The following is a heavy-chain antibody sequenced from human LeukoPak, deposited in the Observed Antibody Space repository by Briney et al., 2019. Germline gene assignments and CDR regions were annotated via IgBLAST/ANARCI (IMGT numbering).Heavy chain of an antibody. CDR3: ARVNPDYYYGMDV. V-gene: IGHV1-46*01. J-gene: IGHJ6*02. CDR2: INPSGGST. CDR1: GYTFTGYY. Sequence: ASVKVSCKASGYTFTGYYMHWVRQAPGQGLEWMGIINPSGGSTSYAQKFQGRVTMTRDTSTSTVHMELSSLRSEDTAVYYCARVNPDYYYGMDVWGQGTTVTVSS.